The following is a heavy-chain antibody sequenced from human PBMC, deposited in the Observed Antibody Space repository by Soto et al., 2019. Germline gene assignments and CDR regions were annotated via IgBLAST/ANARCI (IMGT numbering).Heavy chain of an antibody. CDR1: GFTFTNFW. D-gene: IGHD6-13*01. CDR2: IDTSGTST. Sequence: GGSLRLSCGASGFTFTNFWMHWVRQVPGKGLVWVSRIDTSGTSTSYADSVKGRFTISRDNAKSTVTLQMNSLRAEDTGVYYCARDSWYFHVWCQGSLLTISS. V-gene: IGHV3-74*01. CDR3: ARDSWYFHV. J-gene: IGHJ4*02.